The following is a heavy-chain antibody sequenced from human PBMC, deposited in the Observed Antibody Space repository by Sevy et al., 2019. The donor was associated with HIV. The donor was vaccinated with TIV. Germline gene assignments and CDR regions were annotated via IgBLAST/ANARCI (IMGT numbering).Heavy chain of an antibody. CDR1: GFTFSSYG. D-gene: IGHD1-26*01. V-gene: IGHV3-30*02. CDR3: AKDLEWEPHYYYYGMDV. CDR2: IRYDGSNK. J-gene: IGHJ6*02. Sequence: GGSLRLSCAASGFTFSSYGMHWVRQAPGKGLEWVAFIRYDGSNKYYADSVKGRFTISRDNSKNTLYLQMNSLRAEDTAVYYCAKDLEWEPHYYYYGMDVWGQGTTVTVSS.